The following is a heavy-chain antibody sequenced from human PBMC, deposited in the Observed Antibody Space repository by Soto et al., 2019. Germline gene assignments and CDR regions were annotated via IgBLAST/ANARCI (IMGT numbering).Heavy chain of an antibody. J-gene: IGHJ4*02. CDR3: AKPWEATSRWFFAY. CDR2: ISYSGNTK. CDR1: GFSFSTYG. V-gene: IGHV3-30*18. D-gene: IGHD1-26*01. Sequence: QVQLVESGGGVVQPGRSLRLSCAASGFSFSTYGRHWVRQAPAKVLEWVAGISYSGNTKSYADSVKGRFTISRDNSRNKVYLQVNSLRTEDTAVYYCAKPWEATSRWFFAYWRLGTLVAVSS.